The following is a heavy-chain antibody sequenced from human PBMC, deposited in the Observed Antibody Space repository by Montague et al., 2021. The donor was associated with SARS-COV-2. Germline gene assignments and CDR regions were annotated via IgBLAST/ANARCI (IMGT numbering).Heavy chain of an antibody. J-gene: IGHJ6*02. CDR1: GRSISSGGYY. Sequence: TLSLTCTVSGRSISSGGYYWSWIRQLPGKGLEWIGYIYYSGSTYYNPSLKSRVTISVDTSKNQFSLKLSSVTAADTAVYYCARVEFDGGYDSVPLDVWGQGTTVTVSS. V-gene: IGHV4-31*03. CDR3: ARVEFDGGYDSVPLDV. D-gene: IGHD5-12*01. CDR2: IYYSGST.